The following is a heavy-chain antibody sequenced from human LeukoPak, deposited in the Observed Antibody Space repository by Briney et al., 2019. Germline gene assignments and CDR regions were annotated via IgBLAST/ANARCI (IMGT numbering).Heavy chain of an antibody. J-gene: IGHJ3*02. CDR2: INPNSGGT. CDR3: ARVWLEVTMTDGFDI. V-gene: IGHV1-2*02. D-gene: IGHD3-22*01. Sequence: GASVKVSCKASGYTFSDYYIHWVRQAPGQGLEWMGWINPNSGGTNYTQNFQGRVAMTRDTSISTAYMELSGLRSHDTAVYYCARVWLEVTMTDGFDIWGQGAMVTVSS. CDR1: GYTFSDYY.